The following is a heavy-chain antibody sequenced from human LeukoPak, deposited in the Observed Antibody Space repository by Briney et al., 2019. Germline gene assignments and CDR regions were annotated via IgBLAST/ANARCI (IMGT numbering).Heavy chain of an antibody. CDR1: GYTFTSYD. Sequence: VASVKVSCKASGYTFTSYDINWVRQATGQGLEWMGWMNPNSGGTNYAQKFQGRVTMTRDTSISTAYMELSRLRSDDTAVYYCARSHYDILTGYYPPVGYWGQGTLVTVSS. D-gene: IGHD3-9*01. V-gene: IGHV1-2*02. J-gene: IGHJ4*02. CDR3: ARSHYDILTGYYPPVGY. CDR2: MNPNSGGT.